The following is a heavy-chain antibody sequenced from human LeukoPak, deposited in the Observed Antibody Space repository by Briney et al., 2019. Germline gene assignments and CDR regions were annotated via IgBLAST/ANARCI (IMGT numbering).Heavy chain of an antibody. D-gene: IGHD2-8*01. V-gene: IGHV3-30-3*01. Sequence: GRSLRLSCAASGFTFSSYAMHWVRQAPGKGLEWVAVISYDGSNKYYADSVKGRFTISRDNSKNTLYLQMNSLRAEDTAVYYCVRTQSNGLHVFDTWGQGTKVTVSS. CDR3: VRTQSNGLHVFDT. J-gene: IGHJ3*02. CDR1: GFTFSSYA. CDR2: ISYDGSNK.